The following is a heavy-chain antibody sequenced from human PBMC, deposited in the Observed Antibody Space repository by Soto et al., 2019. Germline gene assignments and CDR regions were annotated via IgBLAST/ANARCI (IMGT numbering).Heavy chain of an antibody. CDR2: IFISSSYI. Sequence: GGSLRLSCAASGFTFSSYSMNWVRQAPGKGLEWVSSIFISSSYIYYADSVKGRFTISRDNAKNSLYLQMNSLRADDTAVYYCARVPYGGSYWREFDYWGQGTLVRFSS. CDR1: GFTFSSYS. J-gene: IGHJ4*02. CDR3: ARVPYGGSYWREFDY. V-gene: IGHV3-21*01. D-gene: IGHD1-26*01.